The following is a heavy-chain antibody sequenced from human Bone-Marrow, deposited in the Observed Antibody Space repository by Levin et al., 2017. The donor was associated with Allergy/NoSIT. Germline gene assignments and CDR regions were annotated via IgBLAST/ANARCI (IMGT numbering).Heavy chain of an antibody. Sequence: ASVKVSCKASGYTFTSYDINWVRQATGQGLEWMGWMNPNSGNTGYAQKFQGRVTMTRNTSISTAYMELSSLRSEDTAVYYCARVNRSNLKYYDMLTGYYRYWGQGTLVTVSS. D-gene: IGHD3-9*01. CDR3: ARVNRSNLKYYDMLTGYYRY. CDR2: MNPNSGNT. J-gene: IGHJ4*02. CDR1: GYTFTSYD. V-gene: IGHV1-8*01.